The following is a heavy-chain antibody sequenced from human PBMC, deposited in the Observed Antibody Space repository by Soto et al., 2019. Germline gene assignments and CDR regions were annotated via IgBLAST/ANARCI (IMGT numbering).Heavy chain of an antibody. CDR3: AKVHETGAMADYFDY. J-gene: IGHJ4*02. Sequence: GGSLRLSCAASGFTFSSYGMHWVRQAPGKGLEWVAVISYDGSNKYYADSVKGRFTISRDNSKNTLYLQMNSLRAEDTAVYYCAKVHETGAMADYFDYWGQGTLVTVSS. CDR1: GFTFSSYG. V-gene: IGHV3-30*18. D-gene: IGHD7-27*01. CDR2: ISYDGSNK.